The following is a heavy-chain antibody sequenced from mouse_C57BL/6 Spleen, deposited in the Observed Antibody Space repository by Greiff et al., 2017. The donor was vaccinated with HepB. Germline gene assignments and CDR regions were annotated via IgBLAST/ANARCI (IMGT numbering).Heavy chain of an antibody. CDR1: GYTFTDYY. CDR2: IYPGSGNT. J-gene: IGHJ4*01. V-gene: IGHV1-76*01. D-gene: IGHD2-5*01. CDR3: ARPSNYDAMDY. Sequence: VKLMESGAELVRPGASVKLSCKASGYTFTDYYINWVKQRPGQGLEWIARIYPGSGNTYYNEKFKGKATLTAEKSSSTAYMQLSSLTSEDSAVYFCARPSNYDAMDYWGQGTSVTVSS.